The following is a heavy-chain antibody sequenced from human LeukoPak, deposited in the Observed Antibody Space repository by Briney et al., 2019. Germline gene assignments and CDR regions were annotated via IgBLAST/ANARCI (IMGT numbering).Heavy chain of an antibody. D-gene: IGHD2-21*01. CDR2: ISTDGDTT. Sequence: GGSLRLSCSASGFTFTSYAMHWVRQAPGEGLEFLSAISTDGDTTYYADSVKGRFTISRDNSKSTLYLQMSSLRAEDTAVYYSIRGRHTRYAGFDSWGQGTLVTVSS. CDR3: IRGRHTRYAGFDS. J-gene: IGHJ4*02. CDR1: GFTFTSYA. V-gene: IGHV3-64D*06.